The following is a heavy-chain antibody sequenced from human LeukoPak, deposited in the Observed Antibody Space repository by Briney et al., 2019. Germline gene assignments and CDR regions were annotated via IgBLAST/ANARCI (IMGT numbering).Heavy chain of an antibody. CDR2: IYYSGST. J-gene: IGHJ5*02. CDR1: GGSISSYY. V-gene: IGHV4-59*01. Sequence: TPSETLSLTCTVSGGSISSYYWSWIRQPPGKGLEWIGYIYYSGSTNYNPSLKSRVTMSVDTSKNQFSLKLSSVTAADTAVYYCARLMTTYNWFDPWGQGTLVTVSS. CDR3: ARLMTTYNWFDP. D-gene: IGHD4-11*01.